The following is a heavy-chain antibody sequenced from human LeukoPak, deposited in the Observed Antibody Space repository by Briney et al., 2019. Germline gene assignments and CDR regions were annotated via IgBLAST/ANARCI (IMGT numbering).Heavy chain of an antibody. Sequence: QPGGSLRLSCAASGCTFSGYTIHWVRQAPGKGLEWVAVMSNDGSIKKYANSVKGRFTISRDNSKNTLYLQMDSLRAEDTAVYYCARDLGIAAAGTDYWGQGTLVTVSS. J-gene: IGHJ4*02. CDR1: GCTFSGYT. D-gene: IGHD6-13*01. V-gene: IGHV3-30-3*01. CDR3: ARDLGIAAAGTDY. CDR2: MSNDGSIK.